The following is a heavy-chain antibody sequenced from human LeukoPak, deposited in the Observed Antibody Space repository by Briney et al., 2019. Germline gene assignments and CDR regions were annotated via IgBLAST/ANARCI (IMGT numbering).Heavy chain of an antibody. V-gene: IGHV1-2*02. CDR3: ARDLGIVVVPAGNFQH. Sequence: ASVKVSCKASGYTFTGYYMHWVRQAPGQGLEWMGWINPNSGGINYAQKFQGRVTMTRDTSISTAYMELSRLRSDDTAVYYCARDLGIVVVPAGNFQHWGQGTLVTVSS. J-gene: IGHJ1*01. D-gene: IGHD2-2*01. CDR2: INPNSGGI. CDR1: GYTFTGYY.